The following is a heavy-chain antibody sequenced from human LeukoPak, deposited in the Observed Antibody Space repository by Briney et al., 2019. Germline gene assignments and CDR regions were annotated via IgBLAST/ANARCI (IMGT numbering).Heavy chain of an antibody. CDR3: AKVVLSPGYFDWLSDAFDI. J-gene: IGHJ3*02. CDR2: ISGSGGST. D-gene: IGHD3-9*01. CDR1: GFTFSSYG. V-gene: IGHV3-23*01. Sequence: QSGGSLRLSCAASGFTFSSYGMSWVRQAPGKGLEWVSAISGSGGSTYYADSVKGRFTISRDNSKNTLYLQMNSLRAEDTAVYYCAKVVLSPGYFDWLSDAFDIWGQGTMVTVSS.